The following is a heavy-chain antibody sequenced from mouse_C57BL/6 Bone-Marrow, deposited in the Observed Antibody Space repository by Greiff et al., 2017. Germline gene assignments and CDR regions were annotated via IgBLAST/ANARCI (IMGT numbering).Heavy chain of an antibody. CDR1: GYTFTSYD. Sequence: VKLVEPGPELVKPGASVKLSCKASGYTFTSYDINWVKQRPGQGLEWIGWIYPRDGSTKYNEKFKGKATLTVDTSSSTAYMELHSLTSEDSAVYFCARGFAYWGQGTLVTVSA. V-gene: IGHV1-85*01. J-gene: IGHJ3*01. CDR2: IYPRDGST. CDR3: ARGFAY.